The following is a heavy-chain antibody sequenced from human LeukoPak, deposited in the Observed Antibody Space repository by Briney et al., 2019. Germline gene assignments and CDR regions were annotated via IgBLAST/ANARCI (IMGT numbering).Heavy chain of an antibody. J-gene: IGHJ4*02. D-gene: IGHD1-14*01. CDR3: ARDRPGKYYFDS. V-gene: IGHV3-48*02. CDR1: GFTFSADS. Sequence: GGSLRLSCVGSGFTFSADSMNWVRHARDKGLEWVSYISRSGSTTYYGDSVKGRSTISRDNAKNSVFLQLNSLRDEDTAVYFCARDRPGKYYFDSWGQGALVIVSS. CDR2: ISRSGSTT.